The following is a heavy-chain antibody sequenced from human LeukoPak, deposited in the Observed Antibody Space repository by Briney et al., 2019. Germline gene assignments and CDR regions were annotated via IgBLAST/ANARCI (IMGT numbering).Heavy chain of an antibody. CDR1: GFTFSDYY. Sequence: GGSLRLSCAASGFTFSDYYISWTRQAPGKGLEWVSDISPSGDIISYADSVKGRFIISRDYAKESLHLQMNSLRVEDSAVYYCARETVAGTFDYWGQGTQVTVSS. CDR2: ISPSGDII. J-gene: IGHJ4*02. D-gene: IGHD6-19*01. V-gene: IGHV3-11*01. CDR3: ARETVAGTFDY.